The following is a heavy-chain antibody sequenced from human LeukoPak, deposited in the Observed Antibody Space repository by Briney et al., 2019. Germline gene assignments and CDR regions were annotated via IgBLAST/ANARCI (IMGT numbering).Heavy chain of an antibody. Sequence: SETLSLTCIVSGGSISHYDWSWIRQSPGKTLQWIGYMFHSGSANYNPSLTSRVTISVDTSKNQFSLKLTSMTAADTAVYYCARRGGSPLGAFDIWGQGTMVTVSS. CDR3: ARRGGSPLGAFDI. CDR1: GGSISHYD. D-gene: IGHD1-26*01. J-gene: IGHJ3*02. V-gene: IGHV4-59*01. CDR2: MFHSGSA.